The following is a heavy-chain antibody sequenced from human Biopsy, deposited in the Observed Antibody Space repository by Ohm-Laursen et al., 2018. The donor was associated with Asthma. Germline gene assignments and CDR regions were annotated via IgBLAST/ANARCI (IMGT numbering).Heavy chain of an antibody. CDR1: GGSINNFY. CDR3: ARGVDRVTGLLDHFDS. J-gene: IGHJ4*02. Sequence: SETLSLTCIVSGGSINNFYWSWIRQPPGKGLESIGHVYYSGSTNYNPSLKGRVTNSIDASKNQFSLKLTSVTAADTAVYYCARGVDRVTGLLDHFDSWGQGTLVTVSS. V-gene: IGHV4-59*01. CDR2: VYYSGST. D-gene: IGHD2-21*02.